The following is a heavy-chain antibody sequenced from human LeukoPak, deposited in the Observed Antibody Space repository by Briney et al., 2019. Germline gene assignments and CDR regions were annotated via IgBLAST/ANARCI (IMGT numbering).Heavy chain of an antibody. CDR1: GGSISSYY. CDR2: IYTSGST. CDR3: ARTGYYDYVWGSYRYIIDY. Sequence: SETLSLTCTVSGGSISSYYWSWIRQPAGKGLEWIGRIYTSGSTNYNPSLKSRVTMSVDTSKNQFSLKLSSVTAADTAVYYCARTGYYDYVWGSYRYIIDYRGQGTLVTVSS. V-gene: IGHV4-4*07. D-gene: IGHD3-16*02. J-gene: IGHJ4*02.